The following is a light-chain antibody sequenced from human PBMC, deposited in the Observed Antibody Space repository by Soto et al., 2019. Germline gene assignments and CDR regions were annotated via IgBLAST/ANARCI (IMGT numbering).Light chain of an antibody. CDR3: RAWDATLNGWG. CDR1: TSKIGSNT. CDR2: SNN. J-gene: IGLJ3*02. Sequence: QSVLTQPPSASGTPGQTVTISCSGGTSKIGSNTINWYQHLPVIAPKLLLYSNNQRPSGVPDRFSGSKSGTSASLAISRLQSEDEADFYCRAWDATLNGWGFGGGTKLTVL. V-gene: IGLV1-44*01.